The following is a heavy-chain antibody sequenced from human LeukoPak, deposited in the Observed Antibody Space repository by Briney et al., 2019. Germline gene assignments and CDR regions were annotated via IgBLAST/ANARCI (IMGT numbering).Heavy chain of an antibody. D-gene: IGHD4-17*01. CDR3: ARETTGAFDI. V-gene: IGHV3-21*01. CDR2: ISSSSNYI. CDR1: GFTFSHFN. Sequence: GGSLRLSCAASGFTFSHFNMNWVRQAPGKGLEWVSYISSSSNYIYYADSVKGRFTISRDNTKNSLYLQMNSLRAEDTAVYYCARETTGAFDIWGQGTMVTVSS. J-gene: IGHJ3*02.